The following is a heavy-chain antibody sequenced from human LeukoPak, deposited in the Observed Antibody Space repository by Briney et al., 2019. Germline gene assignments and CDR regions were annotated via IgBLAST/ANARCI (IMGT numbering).Heavy chain of an antibody. Sequence: SVKVSCKASGGTFSSYAISWVRQAPGQGLEWMGGIIPILGTANYAQKFQGRVTITADKSTSTAYMELSSLRSEDTAVYYCARGGEMATISIFDYWGQGTLVTVSS. D-gene: IGHD5-24*01. CDR1: GGTFSSYA. CDR3: ARGGEMATISIFDY. CDR2: IIPILGTA. J-gene: IGHJ4*02. V-gene: IGHV1-69*10.